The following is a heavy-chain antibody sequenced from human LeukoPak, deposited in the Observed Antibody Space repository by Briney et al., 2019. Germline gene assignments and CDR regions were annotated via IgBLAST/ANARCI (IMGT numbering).Heavy chain of an antibody. CDR2: IRYDGGST. CDR3: TRGSSSWYTSPVDY. CDR1: GFIFGTYG. Sequence: GGSLRLSCAASGFIFGTYGMHWVRQAPGKGLEWVAGIRYDGGSTGYADSVKGRFTISRDSAKNSLYLQMNSLRAEDTALYYCTRGSSSWYTSPVDYWGQGTLVTVSS. V-gene: IGHV3-33*01. D-gene: IGHD6-13*01. J-gene: IGHJ4*02.